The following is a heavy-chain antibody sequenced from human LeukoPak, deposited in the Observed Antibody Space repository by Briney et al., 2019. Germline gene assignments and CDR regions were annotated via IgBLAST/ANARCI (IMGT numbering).Heavy chain of an antibody. CDR3: ARVRWGDFSPQCDY. V-gene: IGHV3-21*01. J-gene: IGHJ4*02. CDR1: GFIFDTYS. CDR2: ISSRSGYI. Sequence: GGSLRLSCVGCGFIFDTYSMNWVRQAPGKGLEWVSSISSRSGYIYYADSVKGRFTISRDNANNSVYLQMNRLKAEDTAVYYCARVRWGDFSPQCDYWGQGTLITVSS. D-gene: IGHD2-21*02.